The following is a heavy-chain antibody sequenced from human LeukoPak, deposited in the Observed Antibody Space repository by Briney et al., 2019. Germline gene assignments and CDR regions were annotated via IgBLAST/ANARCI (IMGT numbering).Heavy chain of an antibody. CDR3: ARSRAAVLPLDY. V-gene: IGHV1-69*13. D-gene: IGHD2-15*01. J-gene: IGHJ4*02. Sequence: GASVTVSCTASGGTFSSYAISWVRQAPGQGLEWMGGIIPIFGTANYAQKFQGRVTITADESTSTAYMELSSLRSEDTAVYYCARSRAAVLPLDYWGQGTLVTVSS. CDR2: IIPIFGTA. CDR1: GGTFSSYA.